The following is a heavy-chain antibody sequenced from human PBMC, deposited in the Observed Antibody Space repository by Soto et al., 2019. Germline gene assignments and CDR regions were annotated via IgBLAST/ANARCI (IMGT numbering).Heavy chain of an antibody. CDR3: TRLYVDTAMDTVY. J-gene: IGHJ4*02. Sequence: EVPLVASGGGLVQPGGSLKLSCAASGFTFSGSAMHWVRQASGRGLEWVGRIRSKANSYATAYAASVKGRFTISRDDAKNTAYLQMNSLKTEDTAVYYCTRLYVDTAMDTVYWGQGTLVTVAS. V-gene: IGHV3-73*02. D-gene: IGHD5-18*01. CDR1: GFTFSGSA. CDR2: IRSKANSYAT.